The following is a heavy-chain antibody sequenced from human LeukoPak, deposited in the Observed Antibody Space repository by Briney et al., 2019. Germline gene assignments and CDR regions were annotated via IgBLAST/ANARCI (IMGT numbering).Heavy chain of an antibody. J-gene: IGHJ4*02. Sequence: GASVKVSCKASGYTFTVSYIHWVRQAPGQGLEWMGWINPNSGVTNYGQKFRGRVTMTRDTSISTAYMELSRLRSDDTAVYYCARDLLRRAASGMLDSWGQGTLVTVSS. CDR3: ARDLLRRAASGMLDS. V-gene: IGHV1-2*02. D-gene: IGHD1-26*01. CDR1: GYTFTVSY. CDR2: INPNSGVT.